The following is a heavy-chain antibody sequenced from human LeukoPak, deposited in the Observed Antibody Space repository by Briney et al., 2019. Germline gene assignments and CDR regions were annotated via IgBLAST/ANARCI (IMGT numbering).Heavy chain of an antibody. CDR3: ASPGPMTDFDY. CDR2: ISSSSSYI. D-gene: IGHD3-10*01. V-gene: IGHV3-21*01. Sequence: ESLRLSCAASGYTFSSYSMNWVRQAPGKGLEWVSSISSSSSYIYYADSVKGRFTISRDNAKNSLYLQMNSLRAEDTAVYYCASPGPMTDFDYWGQGTLVTVSS. CDR1: GYTFSSYS. J-gene: IGHJ4*02.